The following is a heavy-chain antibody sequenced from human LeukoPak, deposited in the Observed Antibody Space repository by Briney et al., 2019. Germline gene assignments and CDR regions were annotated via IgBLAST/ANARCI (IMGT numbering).Heavy chain of an antibody. Sequence: GGSLRLSCAASGLAFSAYKMHWVRQAPRKGLVWVSRTSTDGYTTDYADFVQGRFTAPRDNTKNTWSLEMNSLRAEDTAVYYCVVGGSPGYWGQGTLVTVSS. CDR3: VVGGSPGY. CDR2: TSTDGYTT. CDR1: GLAFSAYK. V-gene: IGHV3-74*01. D-gene: IGHD2-15*01. J-gene: IGHJ4*02.